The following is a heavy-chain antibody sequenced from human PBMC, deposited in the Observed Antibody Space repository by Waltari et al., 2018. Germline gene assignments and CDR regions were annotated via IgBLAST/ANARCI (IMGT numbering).Heavy chain of an antibody. Sequence: EVQLVESGGGLVQPGGSLRLSCAASGFTFRSYWMSWVRQAPGKGLEWVANIKQDGSEKYYVDSVKGRFTISRDNAKNSLYLQMNSLRAEDTAVYYCARDRGKSSLGLFDYWGQGTLVTVSS. D-gene: IGHD6-6*01. V-gene: IGHV3-7*01. CDR2: IKQDGSEK. CDR1: GFTFRSYW. CDR3: ARDRGKSSLGLFDY. J-gene: IGHJ4*02.